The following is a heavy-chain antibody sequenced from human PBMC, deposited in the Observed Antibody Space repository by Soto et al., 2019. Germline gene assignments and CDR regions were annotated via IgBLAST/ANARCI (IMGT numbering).Heavy chain of an antibody. CDR1: GGTLRSHT. D-gene: IGHD4-17*01. CDR2: IIPALGTA. Sequence: QDQLVQSGAEVKKPGSSVKVSCKASGGTLRSHTFSWVRQAPGQGLEWMGRIIPALGTATYAQKFQGRVTITADESATTVYMERNSLRSEDTAVYYCARPDFGDYWYFDLWGRGTLVTVSS. V-gene: IGHV1-69*08. J-gene: IGHJ2*01. CDR3: ARPDFGDYWYFDL.